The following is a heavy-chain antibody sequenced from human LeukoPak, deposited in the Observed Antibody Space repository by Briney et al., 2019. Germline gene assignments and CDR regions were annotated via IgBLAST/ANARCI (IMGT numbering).Heavy chain of an antibody. Sequence: PGGSLRLSCAASGFTLSYYKMNWVRQAPGKGLEWVSNISSSSSAIYYADSVKGRFTISRDIAKNSLDLQMNSLRAEDTALYYCAREADSAFDIWGQGTMVTVSS. CDR2: ISSSSSAI. V-gene: IGHV3-48*01. J-gene: IGHJ3*02. CDR3: AREADSAFDI. CDR1: GFTLSYYK.